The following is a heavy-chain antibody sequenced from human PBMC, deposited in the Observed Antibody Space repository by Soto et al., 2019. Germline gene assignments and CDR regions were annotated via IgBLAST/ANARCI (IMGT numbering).Heavy chain of an antibody. CDR3: VKERIELWLIDY. Sequence: VGSLRLSCVASGFSFSAYAMTWVRQSPGKGFEWVSTISGSGRITNYADSVKGRFTTSKDTSTNTLYLHMNSLSADDTAVYYCVKERIELWLIDYWGQGTLVTVSS. CDR1: GFSFSAYA. D-gene: IGHD2-15*01. V-gene: IGHV3-23*01. J-gene: IGHJ4*02. CDR2: ISGSGRIT.